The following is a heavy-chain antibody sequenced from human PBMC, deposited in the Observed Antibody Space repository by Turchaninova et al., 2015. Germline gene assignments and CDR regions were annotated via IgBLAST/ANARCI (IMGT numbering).Heavy chain of an antibody. CDR3: AKGANYYGPFDY. CDR1: GFSFDDYA. D-gene: IGHD3-10*01. CDR2: ISWNSGKI. J-gene: IGHJ4*02. V-gene: IGHV3-9*03. Sequence: EVQLVESGGGLVQPGRSLRLSCAASGFSFDDYAMHWVRQAPGKGLEWVSSISWNSGKIGYADSVKGRFTKSRDNAKNSLYLQMNSLRAEDMALYYCAKGANYYGPFDYWGQGTLVTVSS.